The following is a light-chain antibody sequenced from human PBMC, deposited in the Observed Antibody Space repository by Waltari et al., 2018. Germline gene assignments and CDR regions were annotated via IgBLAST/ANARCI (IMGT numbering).Light chain of an antibody. Sequence: IVMTQSPATLSVSPGERATLSCRASPSISTNLAWFQEKPGQAPRLLIYGASTRATGVPARFSGSGSGTYFTLVISSLQSEDFAVYYCQQYDKWLRYSFGQGTKLEIK. CDR3: QQYDKWLRYS. CDR1: PSISTN. J-gene: IGKJ2*01. CDR2: GAS. V-gene: IGKV3-15*01.